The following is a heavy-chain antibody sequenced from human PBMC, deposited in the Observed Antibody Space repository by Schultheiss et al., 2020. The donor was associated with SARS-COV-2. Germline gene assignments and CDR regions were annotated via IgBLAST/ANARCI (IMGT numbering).Heavy chain of an antibody. J-gene: IGHJ4*02. CDR3: ARPGDYVSYYFDY. D-gene: IGHD4-17*01. CDR2: IRSKANSFAT. CDR1: GFTFSGSA. Sequence: GGSLRLSCAASGFTFSGSAMHWVRQASGKGLEWVGRIRSKANSFATAYAASVKGRFTISRDNAKNSLYLQMNSLRAEDTAVYYCARPGDYVSYYFDYWGQGTLVTVSS. V-gene: IGHV3-73*01.